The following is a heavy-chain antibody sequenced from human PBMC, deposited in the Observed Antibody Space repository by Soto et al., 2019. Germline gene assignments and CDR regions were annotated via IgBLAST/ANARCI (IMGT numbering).Heavy chain of an antibody. CDR3: TTHEEGAPWAGGFDS. V-gene: IGHV3-23*01. D-gene: IGHD1-26*01. J-gene: IGHJ5*01. CDR1: GFRFRTRA. Sequence: GGSLRLSCAASGFRFRTRARSLVRPAQGKGLEWVASIRPGGDSTYYADSVKGRFAVSRDNSNVTLYLQMDSLRVEDTAIYYCTTHEEGAPWAGGFDSWGQGKLVSVSA. CDR2: IRPGGDST.